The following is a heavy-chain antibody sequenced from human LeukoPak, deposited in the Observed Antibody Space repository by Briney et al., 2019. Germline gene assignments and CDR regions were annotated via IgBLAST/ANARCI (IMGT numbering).Heavy chain of an antibody. CDR1: GFPFSSYW. CDR2: IRQDGNEK. V-gene: IGHV3-7*01. Sequence: GGSLRLSCAVSGFPFSSYWMNWVRQAPGKGLEWVASIRQDGNEKSYVDSVKGRFTISRDNTKDSLYLQIDSLRAEDTAMYFCARDGTAPGLYFDLWGQGTLVTVSS. J-gene: IGHJ4*01. D-gene: IGHD6-13*01. CDR3: ARDGTAPGLYFDL.